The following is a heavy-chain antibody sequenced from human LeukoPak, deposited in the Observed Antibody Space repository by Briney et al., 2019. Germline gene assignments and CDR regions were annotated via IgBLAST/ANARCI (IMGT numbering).Heavy chain of an antibody. J-gene: IGHJ3*02. D-gene: IGHD3-22*01. CDR3: ARTYYYDSSGNVLAFDI. V-gene: IGHV4-34*01. CDR2: INHSGST. CDR1: GGSFSGYY. Sequence: PSETLSLTCAVYGGSFSGYYWSWIRQPPGKGLEWIGEINHSGSTNYNPSLKSRVTMSVEPSKNQFSLKLSSVTAADTAVYYCARTYYYDSSGNVLAFDIWGQGTMVTVSS.